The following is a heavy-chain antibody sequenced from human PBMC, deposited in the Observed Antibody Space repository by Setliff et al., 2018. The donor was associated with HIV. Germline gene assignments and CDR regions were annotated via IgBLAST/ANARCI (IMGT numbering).Heavy chain of an antibody. V-gene: IGHV5-51*01. J-gene: IGHJ4*02. CDR3: VRATTGLSF. D-gene: IGHD4-4*01. CDR1: GYRFTDYW. Sequence: LKISCRGSGYRFTDYWIGWVRQMPGKGLEWMGVIYPGDSDTRYNPSFQGQVAISADKSTSTAFLQWSSLKASDTAMYYCVRATTGLSFWGQGTLVTVSS. CDR2: IYPGDSDT.